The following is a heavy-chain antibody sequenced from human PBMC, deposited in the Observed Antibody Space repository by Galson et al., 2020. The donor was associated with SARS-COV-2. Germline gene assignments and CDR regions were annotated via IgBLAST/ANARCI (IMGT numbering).Heavy chain of an antibody. CDR2: IHYSGST. Sequence: SETLSLTCTVTGGSISSYYWSWIRQPPGKGLEWIGYIHYSGSTNYNPSLKSRVTISVDTYKNQFPLKLSSVTAADTAVYYCARAAQTYYDFWSGYYNAPHFDYWGQGTLVTVSS. J-gene: IGHJ4*02. V-gene: IGHV4-59*01. D-gene: IGHD3-3*01. CDR1: GGSISSYY. CDR3: ARAAQTYYDFWSGYYNAPHFDY.